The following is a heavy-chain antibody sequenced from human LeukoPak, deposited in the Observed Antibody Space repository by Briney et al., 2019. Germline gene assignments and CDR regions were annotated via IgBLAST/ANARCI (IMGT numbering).Heavy chain of an antibody. CDR1: GGSISSYY. D-gene: IGHD2-2*01. J-gene: IGHJ4*02. V-gene: IGHV4-59*01. Sequence: TSETLSLTCTVSGGSISSYYWSWIRQPPGKGLEWIGYIYYSGSTNYNPSLKSRVTISVDTSKNQFSLKLSSVTAADTAVYYCARVIVVVPAAIGYFDYWGQGTLVTVSS. CDR3: ARVIVVVPAAIGYFDY. CDR2: IYYSGST.